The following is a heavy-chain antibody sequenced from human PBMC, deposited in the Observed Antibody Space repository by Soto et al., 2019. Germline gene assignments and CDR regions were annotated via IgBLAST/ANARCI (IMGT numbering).Heavy chain of an antibody. CDR3: ARDPQGSYCYIDY. D-gene: IGHD3-10*01. V-gene: IGHV3-30-3*01. Sequence: GGSLRLSCAASGFTFSSYAIHWVRQAPGKGLEWVTIISKNGNSKHYADSVKGRFTISRDNSKNTLFLQMNSLRAEDTAVYYCARDPQGSYCYIDYWGQGTPVTVSS. J-gene: IGHJ4*02. CDR2: ISKNGNSK. CDR1: GFTFSSYA.